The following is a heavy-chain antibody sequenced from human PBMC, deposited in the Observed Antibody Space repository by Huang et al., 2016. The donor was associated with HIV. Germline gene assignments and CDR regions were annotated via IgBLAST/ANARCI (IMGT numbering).Heavy chain of an antibody. Sequence: EVQLLESGGGLVQPGGSLRLSCAASGFTFSSYAMRGVIQGPGEGLVGVACITGRCSSSYYADSVKGRFTISRDNSKNTLYLQMNSLRAEDTAIYYCAKADSGAAAGSLVDYWGQGTLVTVSS. D-gene: IGHD6-13*01. CDR1: GFTFSSYA. V-gene: IGHV3-23*01. J-gene: IGHJ4*02. CDR3: AKADSGAAAGSLVDY. CDR2: ITGRCSSS.